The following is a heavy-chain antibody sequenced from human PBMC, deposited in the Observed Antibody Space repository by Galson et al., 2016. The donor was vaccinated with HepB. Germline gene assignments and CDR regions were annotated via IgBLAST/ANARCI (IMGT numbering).Heavy chain of an antibody. Sequence: TLSLTCTVSGASISDDDYYWSWIRQSPGEGLDWIGYIYNSGNTFYNPSLESRVTLSLGTSRNLFSLKFVSVTAADTAVYYCARGPPEGCGSGTCYLGAFDIWGRGTMVTVS. CDR2: IYNSGNT. CDR1: GASISDDDYY. D-gene: IGHD2-21*02. V-gene: IGHV4-30-4*01. J-gene: IGHJ3*02. CDR3: ARGPPEGCGSGTCYLGAFDI.